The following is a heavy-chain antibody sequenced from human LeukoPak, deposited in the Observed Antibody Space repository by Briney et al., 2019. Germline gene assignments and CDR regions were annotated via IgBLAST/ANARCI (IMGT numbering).Heavy chain of an antibody. CDR1: GFTFSNAW. V-gene: IGHV3-15*01. J-gene: IGHJ4*02. Sequence: RGSLRLSCAASGFTFSNAWMNWVRQAPGKGLEWVGRIKSKTNGGTTDYAAPVKGRFTISRDDSKHTLYLQVNSLKTEDTAVYYCTTGNWGSFSYWGQGTLVIVSA. CDR3: TTGNWGSFSY. D-gene: IGHD7-27*01. CDR2: IKSKTNGGTT.